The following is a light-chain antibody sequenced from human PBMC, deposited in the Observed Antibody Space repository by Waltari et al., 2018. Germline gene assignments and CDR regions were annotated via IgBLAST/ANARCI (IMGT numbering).Light chain of an antibody. V-gene: IGLV3-1*01. CDR1: KLGDKY. CDR3: QAWDSSTAWV. Sequence: SYELTQPPSVSVSPGQTATIPCSGDKLGDKYACWYQQKPGQSPVLVIYQNSKRPSGIPERFFGSNSGNTATLTISGAQAMDEADYYCQAWDSSTAWVFGTGTKVTVL. CDR2: QNS. J-gene: IGLJ1*01.